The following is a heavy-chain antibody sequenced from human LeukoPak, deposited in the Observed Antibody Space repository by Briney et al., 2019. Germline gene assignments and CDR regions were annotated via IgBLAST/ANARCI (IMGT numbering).Heavy chain of an antibody. Sequence: ASVKVSCKASGYTFTSYDINWVRQATGQGLEWMGWMNPNSGNTRYAQKFQGRVTMTRNTSISTAYMELSSLRSEDTAVYYCARGLTMVRGAGGYWGQGTLVTVSS. CDR2: MNPNSGNT. V-gene: IGHV1-8*01. J-gene: IGHJ4*02. CDR1: GYTFTSYD. D-gene: IGHD3-10*01. CDR3: ARGLTMVRGAGGY.